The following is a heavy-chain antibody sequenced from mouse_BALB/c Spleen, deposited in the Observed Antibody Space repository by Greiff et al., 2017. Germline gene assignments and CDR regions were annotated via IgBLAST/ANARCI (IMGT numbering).Heavy chain of an antibody. Sequence: QVTLKECGPGILQPSQTLSLTCSFSGFSLSTSGMGVGWIRQPSGKGLEWLAHIWWDDDKRYNPALKSRLTISKDTSSNQVFLKIASVDTADTATYYCARIPTARATAMDYWGQGTSVTVSS. D-gene: IGHD3-1*01. CDR1: GFSLSTSGMG. CDR3: ARIPTARATAMDY. J-gene: IGHJ4*01. V-gene: IGHV8-8*01. CDR2: IWWDDDK.